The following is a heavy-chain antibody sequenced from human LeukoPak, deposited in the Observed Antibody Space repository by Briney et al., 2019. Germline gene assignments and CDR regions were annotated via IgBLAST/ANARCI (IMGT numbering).Heavy chain of an antibody. V-gene: IGHV3-21*01. J-gene: IGHJ6*04. CDR3: AELGITMIGGV. CDR2: ISSTGRYI. D-gene: IGHD3-10*02. Sequence: GGSLRLSCAASGFSLSNFAVNWVRQAPGKGLEWVSSISSTGRYIYYADLVKGRFTISKDNARNSLYLQMSSLRAEDTAVYYCAELGITMIGGVWGKGTTVTISS. CDR1: GFSLSNFA.